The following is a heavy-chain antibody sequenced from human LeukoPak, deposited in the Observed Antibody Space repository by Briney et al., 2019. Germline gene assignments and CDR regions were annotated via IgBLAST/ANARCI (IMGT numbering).Heavy chain of an antibody. D-gene: IGHD1-20*01. CDR1: GFAVNTHY. V-gene: IGHV3-53*01. J-gene: IGHJ4*02. CDR3: ARGEGHNWNANELSY. Sequence: GGSLRLSCAGAGFAVNTHYMSWVRQAPGKGLEWVSTLYSGGNLYYADSVQGRFTISRGDSQNTLYLQMNSLRTEDTAVYYCARGEGHNWNANELSYWGQGTLVTVSS. CDR2: LYSGGNL.